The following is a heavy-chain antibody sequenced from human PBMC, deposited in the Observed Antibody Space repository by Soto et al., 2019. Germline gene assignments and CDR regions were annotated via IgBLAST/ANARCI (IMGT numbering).Heavy chain of an antibody. J-gene: IGHJ5*02. CDR3: AKDRLMTTGSWFDP. CDR1: GFTFSSYG. Sequence: QVQLVESGGGVVQPGRSLRLSCAASGFTFSSYGMHWVRQAPGKGLEWVAVISYDGSNKYYADSVKGRFTISRDNSKNTLDLQMNSLRAEDTAVYYCAKDRLMTTGSWFDPWGQGTLVTVSS. V-gene: IGHV3-30*18. D-gene: IGHD4-17*01. CDR2: ISYDGSNK.